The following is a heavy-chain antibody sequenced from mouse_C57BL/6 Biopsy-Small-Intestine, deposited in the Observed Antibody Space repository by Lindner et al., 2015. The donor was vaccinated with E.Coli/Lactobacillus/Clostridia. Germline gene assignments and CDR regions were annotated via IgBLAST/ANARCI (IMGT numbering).Heavy chain of an antibody. J-gene: IGHJ1*03. CDR1: GYAFSTSW. Sequence: VQLQESGPELVKPGASVKISCKASGYAFSTSWMNWVKQRPGKGPEWIGRIYPGDGDTNYNGKFKGKATLTADKSSTTAYMQLSSLTSEDSAVYFCATYYYGSGWFFDAWGTGTTVTVSS. D-gene: IGHD1-1*01. V-gene: IGHV1-82*01. CDR2: IYPGDGDT. CDR3: ATYYYGSGWFFDA.